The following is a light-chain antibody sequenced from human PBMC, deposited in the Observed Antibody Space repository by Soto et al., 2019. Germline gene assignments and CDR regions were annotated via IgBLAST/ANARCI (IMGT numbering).Light chain of an antibody. Sequence: QSVLTQPPSASGTPGQRVTISCSGSSSNIGSNTVNWYQQLPGTAPKLLIFSNTNRPSGVPDRFSGSKSGTSASLAITGLQAEDEADYYCQSYDTSLRDYVFGTGTKVTVL. CDR3: QSYDTSLRDYV. V-gene: IGLV1-44*01. CDR2: SNT. J-gene: IGLJ1*01. CDR1: SSNIGSNT.